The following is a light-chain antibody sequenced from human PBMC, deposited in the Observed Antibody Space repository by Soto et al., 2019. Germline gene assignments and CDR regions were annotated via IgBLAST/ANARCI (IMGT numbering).Light chain of an antibody. J-gene: IGKJ2*01. CDR1: QSVSSN. V-gene: IGKV3-15*01. CDR2: GAS. CDR3: QQYNDWPPKDS. Sequence: EIVMTQSPATLSVSPGERATLSCRASQSVSSNLAWYQQKPGQAPRLLIYGASTRATGIPARFSGSGSGTEFTLTISSLQSEDSAVYYCQQYNDWPPKDSFGQGTKREIK.